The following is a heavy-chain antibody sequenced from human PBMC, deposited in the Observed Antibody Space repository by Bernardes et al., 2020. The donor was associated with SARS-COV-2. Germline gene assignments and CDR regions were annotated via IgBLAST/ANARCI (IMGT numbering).Heavy chain of an antibody. D-gene: IGHD1-1*01. V-gene: IGHV3-23*01. CDR2: IRGSGEIT. Sequence: GGSLRLSCAATGFSFSTYAMSWVRQAPGKGPEWVSAIRGSGEITYYADSVKGRFSISRDNSKNTVFLQLNSLRAEDTAVYYCGRESDTTNWYTLEYWGPGTLVTVSS. CDR3: GRESDTTNWYTLEY. CDR1: GFSFSTYA. J-gene: IGHJ4*02.